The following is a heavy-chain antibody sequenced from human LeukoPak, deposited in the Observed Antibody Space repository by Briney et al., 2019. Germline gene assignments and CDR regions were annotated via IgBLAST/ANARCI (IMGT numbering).Heavy chain of an antibody. CDR3: AKLSVAAHSRWGDFDY. J-gene: IGHJ4*02. Sequence: GGSLRLSCAASGFTVSSNYMSWVRQAPGKGLEWVSAISGSGGSTYYADSVKGRFTISRDNSKNTLYLQMNSLRAEDTAVYYCAKLSVAAHSRWGDFDYWGQGTLVTVSS. V-gene: IGHV3-23*01. D-gene: IGHD2-15*01. CDR1: GFTVSSNY. CDR2: ISGSGGST.